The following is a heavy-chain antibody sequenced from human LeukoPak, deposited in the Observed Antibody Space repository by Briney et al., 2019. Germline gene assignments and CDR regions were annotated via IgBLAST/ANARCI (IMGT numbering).Heavy chain of an antibody. Sequence: PSETLSLTCTVSGGSISSYYWSWIRQPPGKGLEWIGYGYHSGSTNYNPSLKSRVTISVDTSKNQFSLKLSSVTAADTAVYYCARRNAAMVMGNWFDPWGQGTLVTVSS. J-gene: IGHJ5*02. V-gene: IGHV4-59*08. D-gene: IGHD5-18*01. CDR3: ARRNAAMVMGNWFDP. CDR1: GGSISSYY. CDR2: GYHSGST.